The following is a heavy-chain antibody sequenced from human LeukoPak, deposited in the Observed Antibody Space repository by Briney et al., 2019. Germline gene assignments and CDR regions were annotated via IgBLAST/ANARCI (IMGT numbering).Heavy chain of an antibody. Sequence: GGSLRLSCAASGFTFSSYAMSWVRQAPGKGLEWVSAISGSGGSTYYADSVKGRFTISRDNSKNTLYLQMNSLRAEDTAVYYCVGNSEIAVAVDYWGQGTLVTVSS. CDR3: VGNSEIAVAVDY. CDR1: GFTFSSYA. D-gene: IGHD6-19*01. J-gene: IGHJ4*02. CDR2: ISGSGGST. V-gene: IGHV3-23*01.